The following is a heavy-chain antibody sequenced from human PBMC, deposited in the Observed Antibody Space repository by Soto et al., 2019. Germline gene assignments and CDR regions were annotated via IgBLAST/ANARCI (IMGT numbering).Heavy chain of an antibody. Sequence: GASVRVSCKASGGTFSSCTISWVRQAPGQVLECRGRIIPMLGIANYXXKFQGRVXXTADEATSTGXMELSXLRSEDTAVYYCARSFGVVTDFDYWCQGTPVTVSS. D-gene: IGHD3-3*01. CDR2: IIPMLGIA. CDR1: GGTFSSCT. CDR3: ARSFGVVTDFDY. J-gene: IGHJ4*02. V-gene: IGHV1-69*02.